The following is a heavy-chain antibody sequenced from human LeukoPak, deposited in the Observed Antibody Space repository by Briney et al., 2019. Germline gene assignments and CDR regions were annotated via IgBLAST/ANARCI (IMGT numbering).Heavy chain of an antibody. CDR1: RGTFSNYA. J-gene: IGHJ4*02. D-gene: IGHD5-18*01. CDR3: ARGQPSRGWIQLWLVATEYYFDY. V-gene: IGHV1-69*13. Sequence: SVKVSCKASRGTFSNYAISWVRQAPGQGLEWMGGIIPIFGTANYAQKLQGRVTITADESTSTVYMELSSLRSDDTAVYYCARGQPSRGWIQLWLVATEYYFDYWGQGTLVTVSS. CDR2: IIPIFGTA.